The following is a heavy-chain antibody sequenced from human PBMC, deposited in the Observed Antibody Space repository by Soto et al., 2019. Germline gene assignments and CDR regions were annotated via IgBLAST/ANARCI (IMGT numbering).Heavy chain of an antibody. V-gene: IGHV3-23*01. J-gene: IGHJ4*02. CDR2: ISVSGDST. D-gene: IGHD2-15*01. CDR1: GFTFSTYA. Sequence: EVQLLESGRGLVQPGGSLRLSCAASGFTFSTYAMNWVRQAPGKGLEWVSTISVSGDSTYFADSVKGRFAVSRDNSKNTVYLQMNSLRAEDTAIYYCATRHLPYCSGGTCNPFDFWGQGTLVTVSS. CDR3: ATRHLPYCSGGTCNPFDF.